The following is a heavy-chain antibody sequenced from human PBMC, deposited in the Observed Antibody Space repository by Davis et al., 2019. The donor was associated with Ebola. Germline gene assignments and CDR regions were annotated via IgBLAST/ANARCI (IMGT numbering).Heavy chain of an antibody. CDR2: MNPNSGNT. Sequence: AASVKVSCKASGYTFTSYDINWVRQATGQGLEWMGWMNPNSGNTGHAQKFQGRVTMTRNTSISTAYMELSSLRSEDTAVYYCARGQANYYYYYGMDVWGQGTTVTVSS. V-gene: IGHV1-8*01. D-gene: IGHD5-12*01. CDR1: GYTFTSYD. J-gene: IGHJ6*02. CDR3: ARGQANYYYYYGMDV.